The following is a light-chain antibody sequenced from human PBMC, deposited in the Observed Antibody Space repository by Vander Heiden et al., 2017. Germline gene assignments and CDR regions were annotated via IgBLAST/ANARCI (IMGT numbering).Light chain of an antibody. J-gene: IGLJ1*01. CDR1: SSAVGGYNY. CDR2: EVT. Sequence: QSARTQPPSPPGSPGQSVTISCTATSSAVGGYNYVAWYQQHPGKAPKRVMDEVTKRPSGGPDRFSGSKSGNTASLTVSGLQADDEADYYCSAYAGTNIPFVCGTGTQVTVL. CDR3: SAYAGTNIPFV. V-gene: IGLV2-8*01.